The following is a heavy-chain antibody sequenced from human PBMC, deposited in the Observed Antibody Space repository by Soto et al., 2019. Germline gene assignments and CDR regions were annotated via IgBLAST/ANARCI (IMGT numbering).Heavy chain of an antibody. CDR1: GFTYSDYF. Sequence: QVHLVESGGGLVKPGGSLRLSCAASGFTYSDYFMNWIRQAPGKGLEWLAYIGGSGSPIYYADSVKGRFTISRDNTKNALYRQLNSLRAEDTAIYVCAREENTASRGFFDYWGQGALVTVSS. CDR3: AREENTASRGFFDY. V-gene: IGHV3-11*01. J-gene: IGHJ4*02. CDR2: IGGSGSPI. D-gene: IGHD2-21*02.